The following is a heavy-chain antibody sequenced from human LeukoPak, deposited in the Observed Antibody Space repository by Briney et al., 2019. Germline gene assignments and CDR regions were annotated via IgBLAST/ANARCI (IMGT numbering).Heavy chain of an antibody. Sequence: PGGSLRLSCAASGFTFSSYAMSWVRQAPGKGLEWVSAISGSGGSTYYADSVKGRFTISRDNSKNTLYLQMNSLRADDTAVYYCAKTTGIVGATTDYWGQGTLVTVSS. CDR3: AKTTGIVGATTDY. V-gene: IGHV3-23*01. CDR2: ISGSGGST. J-gene: IGHJ4*02. CDR1: GFTFSSYA. D-gene: IGHD1-26*01.